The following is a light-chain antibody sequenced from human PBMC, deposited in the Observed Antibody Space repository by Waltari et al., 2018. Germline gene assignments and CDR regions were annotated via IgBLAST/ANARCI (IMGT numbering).Light chain of an antibody. Sequence: QSVLTQPPSASGTPGQSVTISCSGSLSNIGANFVYWYQQVPGTAPKILIYRNDQRASGVPDRFSASKSGTSASLAISGLRSEDEADYFCAAWDDSLSGHFVFGTGTKVIV. V-gene: IGLV1-47*01. J-gene: IGLJ1*01. CDR2: RND. CDR1: LSNIGANF. CDR3: AAWDDSLSGHFV.